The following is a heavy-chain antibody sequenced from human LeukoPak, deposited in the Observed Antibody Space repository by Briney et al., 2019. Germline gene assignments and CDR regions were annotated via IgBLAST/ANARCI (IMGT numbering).Heavy chain of an antibody. J-gene: IGHJ4*02. Sequence: SETLSLTCTVSGGPISSYYWSWIRQPPGKGLEWIGYIYYSGSTNYNPSLKSRVTISVDTSKNQFSLKLSAVTAADTAVYYCARDSRAALDYWGQGTLVTVSS. CDR3: ARDSRAALDY. D-gene: IGHD6-13*01. CDR2: IYYSGST. CDR1: GGPISSYY. V-gene: IGHV4-59*01.